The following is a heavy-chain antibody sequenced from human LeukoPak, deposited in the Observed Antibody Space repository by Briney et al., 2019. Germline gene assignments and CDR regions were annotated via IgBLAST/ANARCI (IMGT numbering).Heavy chain of an antibody. CDR2: INPHSGKT. Sequence: ASVKVSCKTSGYPFRNYDINWVRQATGQGLEWMGWINPHSGKTGYAQKFQGRVTMTTDTSASTAYMELSSLRSEDTAVYYCATGGPPYSGSYNDAFDIWGQGTMVTVSS. CDR3: ATGGPPYSGSYNDAFDI. V-gene: IGHV1-8*01. CDR1: GYPFRNYD. D-gene: IGHD1-26*01. J-gene: IGHJ3*02.